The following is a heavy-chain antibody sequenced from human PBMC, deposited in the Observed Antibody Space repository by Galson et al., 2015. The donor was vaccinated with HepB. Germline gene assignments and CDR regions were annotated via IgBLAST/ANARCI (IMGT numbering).Heavy chain of an antibody. V-gene: IGHV3-23*01. CDR1: GFTFSSYA. CDR2: ISGSGGST. J-gene: IGHJ4*02. D-gene: IGHD3-3*01. Sequence: SLRLSCAASGFTFSSYAMSWVRQAPGKGLEWVSAISGSGGSTYYADSVKGRFTISRDNSKNTLYLQMNSLRAEDTAVYYCAKDSRITIFGVVPRGYWGQGTLVTVSS. CDR3: AKDSRITIFGVVPRGY.